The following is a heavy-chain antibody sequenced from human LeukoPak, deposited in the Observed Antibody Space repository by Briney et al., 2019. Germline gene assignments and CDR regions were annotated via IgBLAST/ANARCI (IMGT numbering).Heavy chain of an antibody. CDR2: IGTAGDT. CDR3: ARGLSYSTNWAFDY. J-gene: IGHJ4*02. Sequence: HPGGSLKLSCAASGFTFSNYDMHWVRHVTGKGLEWVSAIGTAGDTYYPGSVKGRFTISRENAKNSLYLQMNSLRAGDTAVYYCARGLSYSTNWAFDYWGQGILVTVSS. V-gene: IGHV3-13*01. D-gene: IGHD6-13*01. CDR1: GFTFSNYD.